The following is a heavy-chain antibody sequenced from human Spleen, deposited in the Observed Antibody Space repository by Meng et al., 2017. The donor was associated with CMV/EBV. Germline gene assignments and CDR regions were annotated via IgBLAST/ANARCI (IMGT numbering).Heavy chain of an antibody. Sequence: SFSRYCMICCRRAPAKRLQWFLCISSSSSYIYVADSVKGRFTSSSDNAKNSKYLEMNRLRAEDTAVYYCARGWDIVLVPAAIVLDLWGHGTLVTVSS. CDR1: SFSRYC. CDR3: ARGWDIVLVPAAIVLDL. CDR2: ISSSSSYI. V-gene: IGHV3-21*01. J-gene: IGHJ2*01. D-gene: IGHD2-2*02.